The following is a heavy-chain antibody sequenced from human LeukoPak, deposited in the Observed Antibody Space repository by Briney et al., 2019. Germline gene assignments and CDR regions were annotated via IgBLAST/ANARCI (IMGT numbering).Heavy chain of an antibody. CDR1: GYTFTSYG. D-gene: IGHD3-10*01. Sequence: ASVKVSCKASGYTFTSYGISWVRQAPGQGLEWMGWISAYNGNTNYAQKLQGRVTMTTDTSTSTAYMELRSLRSDDTAVYYCARLPARYGSRSRYYYGMDVWGQGTTVTVSS. CDR2: ISAYNGNT. V-gene: IGHV1-18*01. CDR3: ARLPARYGSRSRYYYGMDV. J-gene: IGHJ6*02.